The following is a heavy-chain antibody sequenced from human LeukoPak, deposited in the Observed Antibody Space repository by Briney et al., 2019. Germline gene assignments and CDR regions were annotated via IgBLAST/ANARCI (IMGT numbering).Heavy chain of an antibody. Sequence: ASVKVSCKASGYTFTSYGISWVRQAPGQGLEWMGWISAYSGNTNYAQKLQGRVTMTTDTSTSTAYMELRSLRSDDTAVYYCARMDRSYDILTGYESFDYWGQGTLVTVSS. CDR2: ISAYSGNT. V-gene: IGHV1-18*01. D-gene: IGHD3-9*01. CDR1: GYTFTSYG. CDR3: ARMDRSYDILTGYESFDY. J-gene: IGHJ4*02.